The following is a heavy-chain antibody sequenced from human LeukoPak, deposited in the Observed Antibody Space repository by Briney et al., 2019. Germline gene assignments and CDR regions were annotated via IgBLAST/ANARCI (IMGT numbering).Heavy chain of an antibody. J-gene: IGHJ4*02. V-gene: IGHV3-23*01. D-gene: IGHD3-10*01. CDR2: ISGNGDNT. CDR3: AKGSRDSRPYYFDF. Sequence: GGSLRLSCAASGLTFSSYAMTWVRQAPGKGLEWVSEISGNGDNTYYADSVKGRFTISRDNSKNTLYLQMNSLRAEDMALYYCAKGSRDSRPYYFDFWGQGTLVTVSS. CDR1: GLTFSSYA.